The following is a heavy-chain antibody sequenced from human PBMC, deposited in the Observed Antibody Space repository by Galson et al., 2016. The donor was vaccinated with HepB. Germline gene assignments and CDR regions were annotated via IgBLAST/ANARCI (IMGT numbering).Heavy chain of an antibody. CDR2: IHPSGDST. D-gene: IGHD2-2*01. Sequence: SVKVSCKASGYIFTTYYMLWVRQAPGQGLEWMGMIHPSGDSTVYAQKFQGGVTMTRDTSTSTLYVELSSLRSEDTAVYYCARGRACSSASCLFDYWGQGTLVTVSS. J-gene: IGHJ4*02. CDR3: ARGRACSSASCLFDY. CDR1: GYIFTTYY. V-gene: IGHV1-46*01.